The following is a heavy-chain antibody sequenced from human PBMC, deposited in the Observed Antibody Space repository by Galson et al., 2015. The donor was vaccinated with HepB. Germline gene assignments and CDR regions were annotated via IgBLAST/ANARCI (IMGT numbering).Heavy chain of an antibody. Sequence: SLRLSCAASGFTFSSYWMSWVRQAPGKGLEWVANIKQDGGEKYYVDSVKGRFTISRDNAKNSLYLQVNSLRVEDTAVYYCARGSHCSSNNCYPYWYFDLWGRGTLVTVSS. CDR2: IKQDGGEK. J-gene: IGHJ2*01. V-gene: IGHV3-7*01. CDR1: GFTFSSYW. D-gene: IGHD2-2*01. CDR3: ARGSHCSSNNCYPYWYFDL.